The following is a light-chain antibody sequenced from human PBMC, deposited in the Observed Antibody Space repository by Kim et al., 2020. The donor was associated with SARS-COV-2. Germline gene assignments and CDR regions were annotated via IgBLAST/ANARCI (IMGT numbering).Light chain of an antibody. CDR2: GAS. V-gene: IGKV3D-15*01. J-gene: IGKJ2*01. CDR3: QQYSDGPPYT. CDR1: RNVNSF. Sequence: EIVLTQSPDTLSVSPGERATLSCRASRNVNSFLAWYQQKPGQAPRLLFYGASNRATDIPARFSGSGSGTEFTLTISSLQSEDFALYYCQQYSDGPPYTFGQGTKLEI.